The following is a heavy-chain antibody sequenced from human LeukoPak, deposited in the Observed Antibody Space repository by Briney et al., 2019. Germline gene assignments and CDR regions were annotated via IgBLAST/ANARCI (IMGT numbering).Heavy chain of an antibody. CDR1: GFTFSSYA. J-gene: IGHJ4*02. Sequence: PGGSLRLSCAASGFTFSSYAMSWLRQRPGKGLEWVSDISAGGGKTNYADSVRGRFTISRDKSKNTLYLQMNSLRVEDTAIYYCAKDMKWGYDILTGYSASPFDNWGQGTLVTVSS. D-gene: IGHD3-9*01. V-gene: IGHV3-23*01. CDR3: AKDMKWGYDILTGYSASPFDN. CDR2: ISAGGGKT.